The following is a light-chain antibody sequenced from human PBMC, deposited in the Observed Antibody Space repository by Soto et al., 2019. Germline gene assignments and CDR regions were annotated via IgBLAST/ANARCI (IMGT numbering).Light chain of an antibody. V-gene: IGKV1-5*01. CDR1: QSISTW. Sequence: QMTQSPSTLSASVGDRVTITCRASQSISTWVAWYQQRPGKAPKVLIYDASNLQSGVPSRFSGGGSGTEFTLTISSLQPDDFATYFCQQYNEYLYTFGQGTNLEFK. CDR3: QQYNEYLYT. J-gene: IGKJ2*01. CDR2: DAS.